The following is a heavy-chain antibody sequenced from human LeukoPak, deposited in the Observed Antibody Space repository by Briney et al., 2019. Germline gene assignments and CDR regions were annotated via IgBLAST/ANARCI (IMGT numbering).Heavy chain of an antibody. Sequence: PGGSLRLSCAASGFTFSSHSMNWVRQAPGKGLEWVSYISSSSSTIYFADSVKGRFTISRDNAKNSLHLQMNGLRDEDTAVYYCARNLIAVAGELDYWGQGTLVTVSS. CDR2: ISSSSSTI. J-gene: IGHJ4*02. V-gene: IGHV3-48*02. D-gene: IGHD6-19*01. CDR3: ARNLIAVAGELDY. CDR1: GFTFSSHS.